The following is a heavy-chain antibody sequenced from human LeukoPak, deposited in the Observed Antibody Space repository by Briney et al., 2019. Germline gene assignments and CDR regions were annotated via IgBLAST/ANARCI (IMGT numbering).Heavy chain of an antibody. J-gene: IGHJ5*02. Sequence: AASVKVSCKASGYTFTSYDINWVRQATGQGLEWMGWINPNGGPIYAQKFQGRVTMTRDTSITTAYMEMSGLISDDTAMYFCARGVGSSWLDPWGQGTLVTVSS. V-gene: IGHV1-2*02. CDR1: GYTFTSYD. CDR3: ARGVGSSWLDP. D-gene: IGHD1-26*01. CDR2: INPNGGP.